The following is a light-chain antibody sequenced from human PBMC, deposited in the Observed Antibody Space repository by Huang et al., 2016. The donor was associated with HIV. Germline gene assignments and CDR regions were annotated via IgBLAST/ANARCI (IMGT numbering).Light chain of an antibody. CDR1: QSVSNH. V-gene: IGKV3-15*01. Sequence: EIVMTQSPATLSVSPGERATLSCKASQSVSNHLAWFQQETGQAPRLLIYGAFTRATGVPARFSGSGSGTELTLTISSLQSEDFAVYYCQQYNKWPPYTFGQGTKLEIK. CDR3: QQYNKWPPYT. J-gene: IGKJ2*01. CDR2: GAF.